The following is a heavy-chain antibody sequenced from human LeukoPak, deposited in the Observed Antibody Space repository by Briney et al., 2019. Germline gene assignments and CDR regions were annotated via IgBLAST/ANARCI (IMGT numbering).Heavy chain of an antibody. CDR1: GFTFSSYG. V-gene: IGHV3-30*02. Sequence: PGGSLRLSCAASGFTFSSYGMHWVRQAPGKGLEWVAFIRYDGSNKYYADSVKGRFTISRDNSKNTLYLQMNSLRAEDTAVYYCAKPRMVRGGRYYFDYWGQGTLVTVSS. J-gene: IGHJ4*02. CDR2: IRYDGSNK. D-gene: IGHD3-10*01. CDR3: AKPRMVRGGRYYFDY.